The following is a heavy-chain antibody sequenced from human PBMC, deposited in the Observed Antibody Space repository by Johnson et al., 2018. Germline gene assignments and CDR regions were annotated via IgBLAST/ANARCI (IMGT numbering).Heavy chain of an antibody. V-gene: IGHV3-23*04. Sequence: VQLVQSGGGLVQPGGSLRLSCAASGFPFGNYAMAWVRQAPGRGLEWVSTVSVTGTKTSYADSVKGRFTVSRDSSKDTLYIQISGLRVEDRAGYYWAKDRDSMWVAAIMHGMDVWSQGTPVTVSS. CDR1: GFPFGNYA. D-gene: IGHD2-21*01. CDR2: VSVTGTKT. J-gene: IGHJ6*02. CDR3: AKDRDSMWVAAIMHGMDV.